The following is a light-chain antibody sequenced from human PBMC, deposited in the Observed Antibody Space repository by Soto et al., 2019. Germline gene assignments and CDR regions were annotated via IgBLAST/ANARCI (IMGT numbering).Light chain of an antibody. CDR3: QQYGSSPGT. CDR2: GAS. CDR1: QRVTSNY. Sequence: EIALTQSPGTLSLSPGERATLSCRASQRVTSNYLAWYQQKPGQAPRLLMFGASIRDTGIPDRFSGSGSGTDFTLTISRLEPEDFAVYYCQQYGSSPGTFGQGTKVDIK. V-gene: IGKV3-20*01. J-gene: IGKJ1*01.